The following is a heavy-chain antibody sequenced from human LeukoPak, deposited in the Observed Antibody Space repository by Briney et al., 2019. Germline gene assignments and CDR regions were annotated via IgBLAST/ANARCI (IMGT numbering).Heavy chain of an antibody. J-gene: IGHJ6*03. V-gene: IGHV4-30-2*01. D-gene: IGHD3-22*01. CDR3: ARDTYYYDSSGYSYYMDV. CDR1: GGSISSGGYS. Sequence: SQTLSLTCAVSGGSISSGGYSWSWIRQPPGKGLEWIGYIYHSGSTYYNPSLKSRVTISVDRSKNQFSLKLSSVTAADTAVYYCARDTYYYDSSGYSYYMDVWGKGTTVTVSS. CDR2: IYHSGST.